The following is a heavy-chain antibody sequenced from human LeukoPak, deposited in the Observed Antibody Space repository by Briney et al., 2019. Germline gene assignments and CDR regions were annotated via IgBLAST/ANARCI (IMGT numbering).Heavy chain of an antibody. Sequence: ASVKVSCKASGYTFTDYYYHWVRQAPGQRLEWLGWISGNNGVTNFAQEFRGRVTLTRDTSISTVYMELSRLTSDDTAMYYCARDPPTAVDIDYWGQGTLLTVSS. V-gene: IGHV1-2*02. CDR1: GYTFTDYY. D-gene: IGHD2-2*01. CDR2: ISGNNGVT. CDR3: ARDPPTAVDIDY. J-gene: IGHJ4*02.